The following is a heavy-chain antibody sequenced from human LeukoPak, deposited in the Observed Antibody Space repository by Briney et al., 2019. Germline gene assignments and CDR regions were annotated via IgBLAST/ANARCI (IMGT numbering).Heavy chain of an antibody. Sequence: SETLSLTCTVSGYSISSGYYWGWIRQPPGKGLEWIGSIFRSGTTYYNPSLRSRVTISVDTFKNQFSLKLSSVTAADTAVYYCARDSRNYYDSSGRYYFDYWGQGTLVTVSS. D-gene: IGHD3-22*01. CDR3: ARDSRNYYDSSGRYYFDY. V-gene: IGHV4-38-2*02. CDR1: GYSISSGYY. J-gene: IGHJ4*02. CDR2: IFRSGTT.